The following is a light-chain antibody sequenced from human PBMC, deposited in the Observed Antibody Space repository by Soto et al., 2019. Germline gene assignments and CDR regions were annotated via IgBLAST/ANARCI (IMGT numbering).Light chain of an antibody. CDR3: VAWDDSLSGGV. V-gene: IGLV1-47*01. Sequence: QSVLTQPPTASGTPGQRVTISCSGSRSNIGSNYVYWYQQVPGTAPKLLIYRNDQRPSGVPDRFSGSKSGTSASLAISGLRSEDEADHYCVAWDDSLSGGVFGGGTQLTVL. CDR1: RSNIGSNY. CDR2: RND. J-gene: IGLJ7*01.